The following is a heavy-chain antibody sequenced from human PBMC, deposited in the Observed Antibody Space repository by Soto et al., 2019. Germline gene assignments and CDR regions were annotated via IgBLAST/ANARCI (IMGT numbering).Heavy chain of an antibody. J-gene: IGHJ6*02. CDR1: GFTYSSYS. CDR3: AREAVVWTAPVSVATIPYYGMDV. Sequence: GGSPRLSCAASGFTYSSYSMNWVRQAPGKGLEWVSYISSSSSTIYYADSVKGRFTSTRDNAKNSLYVQMNSLRDEDTAVYYCAREAVVWTAPVSVATIPYYGMDVWGQGTTVTVSS. D-gene: IGHD2-21*02. CDR2: ISSSSSTI. V-gene: IGHV3-48*02.